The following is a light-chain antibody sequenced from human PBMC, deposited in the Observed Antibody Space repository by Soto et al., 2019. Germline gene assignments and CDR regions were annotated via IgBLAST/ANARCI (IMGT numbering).Light chain of an antibody. CDR2: EGS. V-gene: IGLV2-23*01. Sequence: QSALTQPASVSGSPGQSITISCTGTSNDVGSYNLVSWYQQHPGKAPKLMIYEGSKRPSGVSNRFSGSKSGNTASLTISGLQAEDEADYYCCSYAGSSTSYVFGTGTKVTV. CDR3: CSYAGSSTSYV. CDR1: SNDVGSYNL. J-gene: IGLJ1*01.